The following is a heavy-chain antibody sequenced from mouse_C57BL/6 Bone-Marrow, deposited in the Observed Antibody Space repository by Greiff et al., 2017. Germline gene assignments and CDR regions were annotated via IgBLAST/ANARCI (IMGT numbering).Heavy chain of an antibody. CDR3: AICYDGGFAY. CDR1: GYTFTDYN. J-gene: IGHJ3*01. V-gene: IGHV1-18*01. Sequence: EVQLQQSGPELVKPGASVKIPCKASGYTFTDYNMDWVKQSHGKSLEWIGDINPNNGGTIYNQKFKGKATLTVDKSSSTAYMELHSLTSEDTAVYYGAICYDGGFAYWGQGTLVTVSA. D-gene: IGHD2-12*01. CDR2: INPNNGGT.